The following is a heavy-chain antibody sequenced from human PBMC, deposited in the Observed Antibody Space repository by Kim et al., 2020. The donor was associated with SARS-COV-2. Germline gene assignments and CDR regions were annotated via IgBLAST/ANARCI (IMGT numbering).Heavy chain of an antibody. J-gene: IGHJ6*02. CDR2: ISDNGDTT. CDR3: AAGPGSAAPLSCSSGLDV. CDR1: GFMFKNYG. D-gene: IGHD3-10*01. Sequence: GGSLRLSCAASGFMFKNYGMTWVRQAPGKGLEWVSSISDNGDTTHYEDSVKGRFTISRDNSKNALYLEMNSLRAEDTAVYYCAAGPGSAAPLSCSSGLDVWGQGATVTVSS. V-gene: IGHV3-23*01.